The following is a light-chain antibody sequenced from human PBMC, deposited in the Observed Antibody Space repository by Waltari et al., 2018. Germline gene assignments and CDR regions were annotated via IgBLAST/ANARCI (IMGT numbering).Light chain of an antibody. J-gene: IGKJ3*01. V-gene: IGKV1-5*03. Sequence: DIRMTQFPSTLSASVGDRVTITCRASQSINTWLAWYQQRPGKAPKVLIYKASTLESGVPPRFSGSGSGTEFTLTISSLQPDDFATYYCQQYDSYLFTFGPGTTVDVK. CDR2: KAS. CDR3: QQYDSYLFT. CDR1: QSINTW.